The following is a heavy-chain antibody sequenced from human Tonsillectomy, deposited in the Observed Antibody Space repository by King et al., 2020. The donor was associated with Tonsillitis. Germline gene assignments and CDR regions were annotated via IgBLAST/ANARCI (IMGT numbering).Heavy chain of an antibody. V-gene: IGHV3-23*04. Sequence: GQLVQSGGGLVQPGESLRLSCAASGFTFSSYAMSWVRQAPGKGLELVSGISNIDDITYYTDSVKGRFTISRDNSKNTVYLLMTSLRAEDTAIYYCAKRFSANSGAFDYWGQGTLVSVSS. D-gene: IGHD2-21*01. CDR1: GFTFSSYA. CDR2: ISNIDDIT. CDR3: AKRFSANSGAFDY. J-gene: IGHJ4*02.